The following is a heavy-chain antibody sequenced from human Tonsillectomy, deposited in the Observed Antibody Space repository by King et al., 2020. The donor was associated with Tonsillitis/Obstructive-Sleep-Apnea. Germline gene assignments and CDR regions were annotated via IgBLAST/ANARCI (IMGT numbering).Heavy chain of an antibody. CDR1: GFTFSSYS. CDR3: AGDDYGDRGWFDP. J-gene: IGHJ5*02. CDR2: ISSSSSTI. V-gene: IGHV3-48*02. D-gene: IGHD4-17*01. Sequence: VQLVESGGGLVQPGGSLRLSCAASGFTFSSYSMNWVRQAPGKGLEWVSYISSSSSTIYYADSVKGRFTISRDNDKNSLYLQMNSLRDEDTAVYYCAGDDYGDRGWFDPWGQGTLVTVSS.